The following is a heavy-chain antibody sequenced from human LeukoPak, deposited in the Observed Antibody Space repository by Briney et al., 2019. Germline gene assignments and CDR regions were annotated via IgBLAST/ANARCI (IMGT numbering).Heavy chain of an antibody. CDR1: GGSISSYY. Sequence: SETLSLTCSAAGGSISSYYWSWIRQPAGKGLEGIGRIYTSGSTNYHPSLQSRVTMSVDTSKNQFSLKLSSLTAAATAVYYWARGFPGALGAFDPWGQGTLVTVS. J-gene: IGHJ5*02. V-gene: IGHV4-4*07. CDR3: ARGFPGALGAFDP. CDR2: IYTSGST. D-gene: IGHD1-26*01.